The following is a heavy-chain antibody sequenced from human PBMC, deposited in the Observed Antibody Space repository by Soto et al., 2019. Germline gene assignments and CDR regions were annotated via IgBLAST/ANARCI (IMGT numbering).Heavy chain of an antibody. CDR3: AKGPAGAVNY. J-gene: IGHJ4*02. CDR2: ISYDGSNK. D-gene: IGHD3-3*01. V-gene: IGHV3-30*18. CDR1: GFTFSSYG. Sequence: QVQLVESGGGVVQPGRSPRLSCAASGFTFSSYGMHWVRQAPGKGLEWVAVISYDGSNKYYADSVKGRFTISRDNSKNTLYLQMNSLRAEDTAVYYCAKGPAGAVNYWGQGTLVTVSS.